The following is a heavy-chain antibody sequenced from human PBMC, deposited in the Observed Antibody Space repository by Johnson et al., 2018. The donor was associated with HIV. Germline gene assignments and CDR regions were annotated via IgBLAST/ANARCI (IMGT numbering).Heavy chain of an antibody. CDR2: IRYDGSNK. D-gene: IGHD1-26*01. Sequence: QVQLVESGGGVVQPGGSLRLSCAASGFTLRSYGMHWVSQAPGKGLEWVTFIRYDGSNKYYADSVKGRFTVSRDNSKNTLYLHMNSLKPEDTAVYYCAKDLVWNSGSYWDAFDVWGQGTKVTVSS. CDR3: AKDLVWNSGSYWDAFDV. V-gene: IGHV3-30*02. J-gene: IGHJ3*01. CDR1: GFTLRSYG.